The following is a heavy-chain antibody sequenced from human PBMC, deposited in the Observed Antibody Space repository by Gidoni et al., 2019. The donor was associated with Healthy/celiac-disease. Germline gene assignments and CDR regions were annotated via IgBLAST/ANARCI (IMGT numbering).Heavy chain of an antibody. J-gene: IGHJ4*02. CDR2: ISSSSSYI. CDR3: ARVWGPGGVATIRRPLGY. D-gene: IGHD5-12*01. CDR1: GFTFSSYS. Sequence: EVQLVESGGGLVKPGGSLRLSFAASGFTFSSYSMNWVRQAPGKGLEWVSSISSSSSYIYYADSVKGRFTISRDNAKNSLYLQMNCLRAEDTAVYYCARVWGPGGVATIRRPLGYWGQGTLVTVSS. V-gene: IGHV3-21*01.